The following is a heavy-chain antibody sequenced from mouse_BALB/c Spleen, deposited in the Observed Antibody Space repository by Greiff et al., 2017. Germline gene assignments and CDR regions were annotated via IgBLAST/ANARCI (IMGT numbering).Heavy chain of an antibody. CDR3: ARYSYYGSSYDWYFDV. J-gene: IGHJ1*01. Sequence: VQLKQSGPSLVKPSQTLSLTCSVTGDSITSGYWNWIRKFPGNKLEYMGYISYSGSTYYNPSLKSRISITRDTSKNQYYLQLNSVTTEDTATYYCARYSYYGSSYDWYFDVWGAGTTVTVSS. CDR1: GDSITSGY. V-gene: IGHV3-8*02. CDR2: ISYSGST. D-gene: IGHD1-1*01.